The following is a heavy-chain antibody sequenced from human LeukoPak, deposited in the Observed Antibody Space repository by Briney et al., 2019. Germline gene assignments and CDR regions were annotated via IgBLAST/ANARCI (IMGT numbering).Heavy chain of an antibody. Sequence: SETLSLTCTVSGVSISSYYWSWIRQPPGKGLEWIGYIYFSGGTNYNPSLKSRVTISVDTSKNQFSLNLSSVTAADTAVYYCARHPSATAAPGYWGQGALVTVSS. J-gene: IGHJ4*02. CDR3: ARHPSATAAPGY. CDR1: GVSISSYY. CDR2: IYFSGGT. V-gene: IGHV4-59*08. D-gene: IGHD2-21*02.